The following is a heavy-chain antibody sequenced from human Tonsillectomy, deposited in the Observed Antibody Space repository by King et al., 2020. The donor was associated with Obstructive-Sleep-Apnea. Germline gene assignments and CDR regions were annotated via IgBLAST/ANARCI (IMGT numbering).Heavy chain of an antibody. CDR2: IYYSGST. CDR3: ARVKGDCGGDCEAFDI. D-gene: IGHD2-21*02. Sequence: QLQESGPGLVKPSHTLSLTCTVSGGSISSGDYYCSWIRQPPGKGLEWIGYIYYSGSTYYNPSPKSRVTISVDTSKNQFSLKLSSVTAADTAVYYCARVKGDCGGDCEAFDIWGQGTMVTVSS. CDR1: GGSISSGDYY. V-gene: IGHV4-30-4*01. J-gene: IGHJ3*02.